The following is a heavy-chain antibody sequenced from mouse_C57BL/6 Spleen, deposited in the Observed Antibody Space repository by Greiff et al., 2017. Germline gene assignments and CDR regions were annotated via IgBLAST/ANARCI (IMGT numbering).Heavy chain of an antibody. CDR3: TRRDSSGYAMDY. J-gene: IGHJ4*01. Sequence: VQLQQSGAELVRPGASVTLSCKASGYTFTDYEMHWVKQTPVHGLEWIGAIDPETGGTAYNQKFKGKAIPTADKSSSTAYMELRSLTSEDSAVYYCTRRDSSGYAMDYWGQGTSVTVSS. CDR1: GYTFTDYE. V-gene: IGHV1-15*01. D-gene: IGHD3-2*02. CDR2: IDPETGGT.